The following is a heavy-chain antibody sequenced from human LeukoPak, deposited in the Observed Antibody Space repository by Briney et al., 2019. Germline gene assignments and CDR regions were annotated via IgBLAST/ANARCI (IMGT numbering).Heavy chain of an antibody. Sequence: GGSLRLSCAASGFTFSSYGMHWVRQAPGKGLEWVAVIWYDGSNKYYADPVKGRFTISRDNSKNTLYLQMNSLRAEDTAVYYCAREGGVVATYYFDYWGQGTLVTVSS. V-gene: IGHV3-33*08. D-gene: IGHD3-3*01. J-gene: IGHJ4*02. CDR2: IWYDGSNK. CDR3: AREGGVVATYYFDY. CDR1: GFTFSSYG.